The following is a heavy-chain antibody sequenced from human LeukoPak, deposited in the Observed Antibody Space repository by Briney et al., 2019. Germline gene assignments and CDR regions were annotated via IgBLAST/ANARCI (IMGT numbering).Heavy chain of an antibody. V-gene: IGHV4-34*01. CDR3: ARVLRQDSGSHFQDY. D-gene: IGHD1-26*01. CDR1: GGSFSGYY. Sequence: SETLSLTCAVYGGSFSGYYWSWIRQPPGKGLEWIGEINHSGSTNYNPSLKSRVTISVDTSKNQFSLKLSSVTAADTAVYYCARVLRQDSGSHFQDYWGQGTLVTASS. J-gene: IGHJ4*02. CDR2: INHSGST.